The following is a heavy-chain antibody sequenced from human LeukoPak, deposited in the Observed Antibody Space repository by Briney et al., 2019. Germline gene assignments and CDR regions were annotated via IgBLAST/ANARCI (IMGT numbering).Heavy chain of an antibody. CDR3: ATMVRGVTYY. D-gene: IGHD3-10*01. J-gene: IGHJ4*02. CDR1: GFTFSSYA. V-gene: IGHV3-23*01. Sequence: GGSLRLSCAASGFTFSSYATSWVRQAPGKRLEWVSAISGSGGSTYYADSVKGRFTISRDNSKNTLYLQMNSLRAEDTAVYYCATMVRGVTYYWGQGTLVTVSS. CDR2: ISGSGGST.